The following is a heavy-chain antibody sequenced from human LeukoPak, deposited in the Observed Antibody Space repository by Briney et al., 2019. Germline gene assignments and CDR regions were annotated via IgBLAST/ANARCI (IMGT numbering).Heavy chain of an antibody. Sequence: PSETLSLTCTVSGGSISSSSYYWGWIRQPPGKGLEWIGSIYYSGSTYYNPSLKSRATISVDTSKNQFSLKLSSVTAADTAVYYCASLSLTWWPKVRDADYWGQGTLVTVSS. V-gene: IGHV4-39*01. CDR1: GGSISSSSYY. J-gene: IGHJ4*02. CDR2: IYYSGST. D-gene: IGHD2-15*01. CDR3: ASLSLTWWPKVRDADY.